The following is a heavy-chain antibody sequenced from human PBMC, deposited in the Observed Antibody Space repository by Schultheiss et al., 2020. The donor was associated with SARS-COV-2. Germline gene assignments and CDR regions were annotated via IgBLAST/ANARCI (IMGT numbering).Heavy chain of an antibody. CDR3: EGDYDFWSGFGDSYEYFQH. D-gene: IGHD3-3*01. Sequence: GGSLRLSCAASGFTFGDYHVGWVRQAPGKGLECVAYTSSGSAYTYYADSVKGRFTISRDDAKKSLYLQMNSLRAEDTAVYYCEGDYDFWSGFGDSYEYFQHWGQGTLVTVAS. CDR1: GFTFGDYH. J-gene: IGHJ1*01. V-gene: IGHV3-11*03. CDR2: TSSGSAYT.